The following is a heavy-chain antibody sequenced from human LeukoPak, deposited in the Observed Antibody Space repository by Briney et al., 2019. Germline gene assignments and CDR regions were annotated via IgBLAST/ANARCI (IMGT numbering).Heavy chain of an antibody. V-gene: IGHV4-34*01. D-gene: IGHD5-18*01. CDR3: ARGKYSYGY. J-gene: IGHJ4*02. Sequence: SETLSLACAVYGGSFSGYYWSWIRQPPGKGLEWIGEINHSGSTNYNPSLKSRVTISVDTSKNQFSLKLSSVTAADTAVYYCARGKYSYGYWGQGTLVTVSS. CDR2: INHSGST. CDR1: GGSFSGYY.